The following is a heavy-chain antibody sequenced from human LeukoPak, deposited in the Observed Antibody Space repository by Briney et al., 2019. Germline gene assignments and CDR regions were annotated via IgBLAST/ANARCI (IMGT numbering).Heavy chain of an antibody. D-gene: IGHD6-19*01. V-gene: IGHV3-48*01. CDR2: ISSDSSAI. J-gene: IGHJ4*02. Sequence: GGSLRLSCSASGFTFSSYSMNWVRQAPGKGLEWVSHISSDSSAIYYADSVKGRFTISRDNAKNSLYLQMNSLRAEDTAVYYCAKERSLEIAVAGTIFDYWGQGTLVTVSS. CDR1: GFTFSSYS. CDR3: AKERSLEIAVAGTIFDY.